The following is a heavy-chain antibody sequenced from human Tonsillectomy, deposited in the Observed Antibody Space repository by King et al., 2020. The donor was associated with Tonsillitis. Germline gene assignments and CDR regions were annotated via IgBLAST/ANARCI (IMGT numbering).Heavy chain of an antibody. J-gene: IGHJ6*03. V-gene: IGHV3-30*01. CDR3: ARVGGDCSSTSCYGNYYYYMDV. D-gene: IGHD2-2*01. CDR2: ISYDGNNK. Sequence: VQLVESGGGVVQPGRSLRLPCAASGFTFSTYAIHWVRQAPGKGLEWVAVISYDGNNKYYADSVKGRFTISRDNSKNTLYLQMNSLRAEDTAVYYCARVGGDCSSTSCYGNYYYYMDVWGKGTTVTVSS. CDR1: GFTFSTYA.